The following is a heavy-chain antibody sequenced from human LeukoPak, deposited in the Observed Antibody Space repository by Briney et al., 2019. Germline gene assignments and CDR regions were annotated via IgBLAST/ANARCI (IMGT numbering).Heavy chain of an antibody. D-gene: IGHD7-27*01. CDR3: ATLGIRSYNWFDP. V-gene: IGHV1-24*01. CDR1: GYTLTELS. CDR2: FDPEDGET. Sequence: ASVKVSCKVSGYTLTELSMHWVRQAPGKGLEWMGGFDPEDGETIYAQKFQGRVTMTRNTSISTAYMELSSLRSEDTAVYYCATLGIRSYNWFDPWGQGTLVTVSS. J-gene: IGHJ5*02.